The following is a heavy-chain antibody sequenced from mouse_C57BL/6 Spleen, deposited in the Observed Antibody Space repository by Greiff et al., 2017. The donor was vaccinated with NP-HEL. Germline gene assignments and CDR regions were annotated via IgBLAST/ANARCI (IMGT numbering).Heavy chain of an antibody. J-gene: IGHJ4*01. CDR3: ARLNYYGSMAMDY. V-gene: IGHV3-6*01. D-gene: IGHD1-1*01. Sequence: EVKLQESGPGLVKPSQSLSLTCSVTGYSITSGYYWNWIRQFPGNKREWMGYISYDGSNNYNPSLKNRISITRDTSKNQFFLKLNSVTTEDTATYYCARLNYYGSMAMDYWGQGTSVTVSS. CDR1: GYSITSGYY. CDR2: ISYDGSN.